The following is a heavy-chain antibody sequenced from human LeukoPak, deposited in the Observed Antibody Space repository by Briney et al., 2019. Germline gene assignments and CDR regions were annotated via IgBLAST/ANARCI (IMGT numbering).Heavy chain of an antibody. V-gene: IGHV5-51*01. CDR3: ENRRGSSTGQFDC. CDR2: IYPNDSDT. J-gene: IGHJ4*02. Sequence: GESLKIPCKGSGYSFTSYWIGWVRQMPGKGLEWVGIIYPNDSDTRYSPSCQGQVTISADKSISTACLQWGSLKASDTAMHYCENRRGSSTGQFDCWGQGTLVSV. CDR1: GYSFTSYW. D-gene: IGHD2-2*01.